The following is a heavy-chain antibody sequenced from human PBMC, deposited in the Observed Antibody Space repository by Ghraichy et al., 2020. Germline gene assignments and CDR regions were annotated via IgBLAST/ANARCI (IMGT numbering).Heavy chain of an antibody. D-gene: IGHD3-10*01. CDR2: ISSSSSYI. J-gene: IGHJ4*02. V-gene: IGHV3-21*01. Sequence: GGSLRLSCAASGFTFSSYSMNWVRQAPGKGLEWVSSISSSSSYIYYADSVKGRFTISRDNAKNSLYLQMNSLRAEDTAVYYCARASWFGDYYFDYWGQGTLVTVSS. CDR3: ARASWFGDYYFDY. CDR1: GFTFSSYS.